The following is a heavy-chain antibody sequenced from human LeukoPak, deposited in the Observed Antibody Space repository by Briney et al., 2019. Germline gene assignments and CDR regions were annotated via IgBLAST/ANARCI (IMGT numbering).Heavy chain of an antibody. CDR2: IYYSGST. CDR3: AIAGICSGGSCYLGIDY. J-gene: IGHJ4*02. CDR1: GGSISSSSYY. D-gene: IGHD2-15*01. Sequence: SETLSLTCTVSGGSISSSSYYWGWIRQPPGKGLEWIGSIYYSGSTYYNPSLKSRVTISVDTSKDQFSLKLSSATAADTAVYYCAIAGICSGGSCYLGIDYWGQGTLVTVSS. V-gene: IGHV4-39*01.